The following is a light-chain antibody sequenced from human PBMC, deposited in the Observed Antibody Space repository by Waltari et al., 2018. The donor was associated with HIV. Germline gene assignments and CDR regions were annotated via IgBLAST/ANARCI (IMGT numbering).Light chain of an antibody. J-gene: IGKJ4*01. V-gene: IGKV3-15*01. CDR2: SAS. CDR3: QQYDDWPPLT. CDR1: QSVRSN. Sequence: EIVMTQSPATLSVSPGDRATTSCRASQSVRSNLAWYQQKPGQAPRLLIFSASTRAAGTPARFSGGGSGTEFTLTITSLQSADFAVYYCQQYDDWPPLTFGGGTKVEI.